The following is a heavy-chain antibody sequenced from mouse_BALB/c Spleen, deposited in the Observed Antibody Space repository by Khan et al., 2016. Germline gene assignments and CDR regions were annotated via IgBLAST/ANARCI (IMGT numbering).Heavy chain of an antibody. CDR3: ARRDDGGGAMDY. CDR1: GFSLTSYG. CDR2: LWSDGST. V-gene: IGHV2-6*02. D-gene: IGHD2-3*01. J-gene: IGHJ4*01. Sequence: QVQLKESGPGLVAPSQSLSIPCTVSGFSLTSYGVHWVRQPPGKGLEWLVVLWSDGSTTYNSAPKSRLSIRKDNSKSQVFLKMNSLQTDDTAMYYWARRDDGGGAMDYWGQGTSVTVSS.